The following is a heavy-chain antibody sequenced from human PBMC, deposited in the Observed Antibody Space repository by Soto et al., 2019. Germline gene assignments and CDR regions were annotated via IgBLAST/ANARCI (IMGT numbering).Heavy chain of an antibody. V-gene: IGHV3-48*01. CDR3: ARDPGLTLFGVVTPFDS. Sequence: EVQLVESGGGLVPPGGSLRLSCAASGFTFRSYSMNWVRQAPGKGLEWISHISSVTSTIYYEDSVKGRFTISRDNAKDSVFLQMNSLRAEYTAVYYCARDPGLTLFGVVTPFDSWGQGTLVSVFS. J-gene: IGHJ4*02. CDR1: GFTFRSYS. D-gene: IGHD3-3*01. CDR2: ISSVTSTI.